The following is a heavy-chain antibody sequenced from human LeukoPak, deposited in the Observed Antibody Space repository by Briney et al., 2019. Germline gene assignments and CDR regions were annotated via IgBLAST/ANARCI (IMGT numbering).Heavy chain of an antibody. CDR1: GFTFSGSA. D-gene: IGHD1-26*01. CDR3: TNSIVGAGYYFDY. J-gene: IGHJ4*02. Sequence: GGSLKLSCAASGFTFSGSAMHWVRQASGKGLEWVGRIRSKANSYATAYAASVKGRFTISRDDSKNTAYLQMNSLKTEDTAVYYCTNSIVGAGYYFDYWGQGTLVTVSS. V-gene: IGHV3-73*01. CDR2: IRSKANSYAT.